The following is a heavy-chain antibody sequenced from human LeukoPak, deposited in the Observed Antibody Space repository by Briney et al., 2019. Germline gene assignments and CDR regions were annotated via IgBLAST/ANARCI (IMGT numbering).Heavy chain of an antibody. Sequence: ASVKVSCKASGGVFTTYAISWVRQAPGQGLEWMGGIIPIFGTANYAQKFLGRVTITTDESTSTAYMELSSLRSEDTAVYYCARTPGGEWFGELTTFDYWGQGTLVTVSS. CDR2: IIPIFGTA. D-gene: IGHD3-10*01. V-gene: IGHV1-69*05. CDR3: ARTPGGEWFGELTTFDY. CDR1: GGVFTTYA. J-gene: IGHJ4*02.